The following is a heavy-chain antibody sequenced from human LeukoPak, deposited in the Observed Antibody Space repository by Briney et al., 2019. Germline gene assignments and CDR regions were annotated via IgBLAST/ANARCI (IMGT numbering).Heavy chain of an antibody. Sequence: SDTPSLTCSIPGGSISSSSYCLGWIRQPPGKRLEWIASIYYSGNTYYNPSLKSRVTISVDTSKSQFSLKLSSVTAADTAVYYCARDRACSNGVCSYFDSWGQGTLVTVSS. D-gene: IGHD2-8*01. CDR2: IYYSGNT. CDR1: GGSISSSSYC. J-gene: IGHJ4*02. CDR3: ARDRACSNGVCSYFDS. V-gene: IGHV4-39*07.